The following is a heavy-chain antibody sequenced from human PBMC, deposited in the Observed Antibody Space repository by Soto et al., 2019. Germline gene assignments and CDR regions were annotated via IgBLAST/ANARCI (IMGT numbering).Heavy chain of an antibody. V-gene: IGHV3-30*03. CDR3: ITTSDAFDI. Sequence: QVQLVESGGGVVQPGRSLRLSCAASGFTFSDSGMHWVRQAPGKGLEWVTSISYHSSDKYYIDSVKGRFTISRDNSKNTLYLQMNSLRTEDTAMYYGITTSDAFDIWGQGTMVTVSS. J-gene: IGHJ3*02. CDR1: GFTFSDSG. CDR2: ISYHSSDK. D-gene: IGHD2-2*01.